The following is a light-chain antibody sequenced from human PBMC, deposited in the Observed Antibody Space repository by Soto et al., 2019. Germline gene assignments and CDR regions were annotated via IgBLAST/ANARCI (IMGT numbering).Light chain of an antibody. CDR1: SSNIGSNT. J-gene: IGLJ2*01. V-gene: IGLV1-44*01. CDR2: SNN. CDR3: AAWDDSLNVR. Sequence: QSVLTQPPSASGTPGQRVTISCSGSSSNIGSNTVDWYQQLPGTAPKLLIFSNNHRPSGVPDRFSGSKSGTSASLAISGLQSEDEADYYCAAWDDSLNVRFGGGTQLTVL.